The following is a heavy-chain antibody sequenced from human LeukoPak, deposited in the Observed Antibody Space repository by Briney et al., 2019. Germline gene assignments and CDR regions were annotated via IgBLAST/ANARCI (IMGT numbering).Heavy chain of an antibody. D-gene: IGHD3-3*01. J-gene: IGHJ4*02. CDR1: GFTVSSNY. V-gene: IGHV3-53*04. CDR3: ARDGGRSGIDY. Sequence: GGSLRLSCAASGFTVSSNYMSWVRQAPGKGREWVSVIYIGGSTYYADSVKGRFTISRHNSKNTLYLQMNSLRAEDTAVYYCARDGGRSGIDYWGQGTLVTVSS. CDR2: IYIGGST.